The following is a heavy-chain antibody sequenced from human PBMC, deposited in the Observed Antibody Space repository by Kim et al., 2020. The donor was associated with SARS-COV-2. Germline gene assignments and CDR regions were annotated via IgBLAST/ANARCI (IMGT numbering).Heavy chain of an antibody. J-gene: IGHJ6*01. Sequence: GGSLRLSCAASGFTFSSYAMHWVRQAPGKGLEWVAVISYDGSNKYYVDSVKGRFTISRDNSKNTLYLQMNSLRAEDTAVYYCARGLGGELWSLRHYYYYG. CDR2: ISYDGSNK. CDR3: ARGLGGELWSLRHYYYYG. CDR1: GFTFSSYA. V-gene: IGHV3-30*04. D-gene: IGHD3-16*01.